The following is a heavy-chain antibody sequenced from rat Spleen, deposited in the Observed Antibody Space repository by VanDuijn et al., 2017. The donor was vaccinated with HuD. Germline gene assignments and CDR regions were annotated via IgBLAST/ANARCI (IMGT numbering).Heavy chain of an antibody. J-gene: IGHJ3*01. CDR1: GFTFTNYW. Sequence: EVQLVESGGGLVQPGRSLKLSCVTSGFTFTNYWMTWIRQAPGKGLEWVASIAVTGGDTYYPDSVKGRFTISRDNAKSTLYLQMNSLRSEDTATYYCAVHGGLRNWFDSWGQGTLVTVSS. CDR3: AVHGGLRNWFDS. CDR2: IAVTGGDT. D-gene: IGHD1-11*01. V-gene: IGHV5-31*01.